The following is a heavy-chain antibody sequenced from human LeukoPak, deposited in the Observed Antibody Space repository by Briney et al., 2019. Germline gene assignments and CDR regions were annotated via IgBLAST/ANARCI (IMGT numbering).Heavy chain of an antibody. Sequence: GGSLRLSCTASGFTFGDYLMSWFRQAPGKGLEGIGFIRRKLDGGTAEYAASVKGRLTISRDDSTSIAYLQMNRLKTEDTAVYYCSRSSGWLSVYWGQGTLVTVSS. CDR3: SRSSGWLSVY. V-gene: IGHV3-49*03. D-gene: IGHD6-19*01. CDR2: IRRKLDGGTA. CDR1: GFTFGDYL. J-gene: IGHJ4*02.